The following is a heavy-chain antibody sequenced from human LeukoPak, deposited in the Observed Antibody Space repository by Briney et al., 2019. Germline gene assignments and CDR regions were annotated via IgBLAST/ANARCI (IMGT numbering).Heavy chain of an antibody. CDR1: GYSFTSYW. CDR2: IYPGDSDT. D-gene: IGHD6-13*01. Sequence: GEPLKISCKGSGYSFTSYWIGWVRQMPGKGLEWMGIIYPGDSDTRYSPSFQGQVTISADKSISTAFLQWSSLKASDTAMYYCARLGAAADYGVDYWGQGTLVTVSS. V-gene: IGHV5-51*01. J-gene: IGHJ4*02. CDR3: ARLGAAADYGVDY.